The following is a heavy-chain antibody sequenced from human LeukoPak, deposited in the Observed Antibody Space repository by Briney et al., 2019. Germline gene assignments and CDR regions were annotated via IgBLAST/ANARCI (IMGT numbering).Heavy chain of an antibody. Sequence: SETLSLTCTVSGGSISSGDYYWSWIRQPPGKGLEWIGYIYYSGSTYYNPSLKSRVTISVDTSKNQFSPKLSSVTAADTAVYYCARGENGSGSYYDYWGQGTLVTVSS. CDR3: ARGENGSGSYYDY. D-gene: IGHD3-10*01. CDR2: IYYSGST. CDR1: GGSISSGDYY. V-gene: IGHV4-30-4*01. J-gene: IGHJ4*02.